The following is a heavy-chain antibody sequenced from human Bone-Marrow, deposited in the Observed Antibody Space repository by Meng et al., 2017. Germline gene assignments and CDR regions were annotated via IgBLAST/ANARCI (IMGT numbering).Heavy chain of an antibody. J-gene: IGHJ4*02. Sequence: QGLLVQVVAVVKEPGASVKVSCKASGYTFTSYGISWVRQAPGQGLEWMGWISAYNGNTNYAQKLQGRVTMTTDTSTSTAYMELRSLRSDDTAVYYCARGIMITFGGVIGTFDYWGQGTLVTVSS. CDR2: ISAYNGNT. D-gene: IGHD3-16*02. CDR3: ARGIMITFGGVIGTFDY. CDR1: GYTFTSYG. V-gene: IGHV1-18*01.